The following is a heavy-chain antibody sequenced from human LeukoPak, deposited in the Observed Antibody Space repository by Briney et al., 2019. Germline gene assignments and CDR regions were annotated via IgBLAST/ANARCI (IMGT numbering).Heavy chain of an antibody. CDR1: GGSFSGYY. Sequence: SETLSLTCAVYGGSFSGYYWSWIRQPPGKGLEWIGEINHSGSTNYNPSLKSRVTISVDTSKNQCSLKLSSVTAADTAVYYCARGFSAGYYFDYWGQGTLVTVSS. CDR2: INHSGST. V-gene: IGHV4-34*01. CDR3: ARGFSAGYYFDY. J-gene: IGHJ4*02. D-gene: IGHD3-10*01.